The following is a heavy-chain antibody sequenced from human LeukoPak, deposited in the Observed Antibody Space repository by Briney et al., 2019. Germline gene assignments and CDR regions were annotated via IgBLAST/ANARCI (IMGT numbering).Heavy chain of an antibody. CDR3: AKDTDPYGDYNGAFDI. V-gene: IGHV3-9*01. CDR1: GFTFYDYA. Sequence: PGGSLRLSCAASGFTFYDYAMHWVRQAPGKGLEWVSGISWNSGSIGYADSVKGRFTISRDNAKNSLYLQMNSLRAEDTALYYCAKDTDPYGDYNGAFDIWGQGTMVTVSS. D-gene: IGHD4-17*01. J-gene: IGHJ3*02. CDR2: ISWNSGSI.